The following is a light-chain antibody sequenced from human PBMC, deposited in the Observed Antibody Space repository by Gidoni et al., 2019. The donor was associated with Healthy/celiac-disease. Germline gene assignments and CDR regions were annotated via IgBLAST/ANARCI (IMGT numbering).Light chain of an antibody. CDR3: QSTDSSGTWV. J-gene: IGLJ3*02. Sequence: SYELTQPPSVSVSPGQTARITCSGDALPKQYAYWYQQKAGQAPVLVIYKDSERPSGIPERFSGSSSGTIVTMSISGVQAEDEADYYCQSTDSSGTWVFGGGTKLTVL. CDR2: KDS. V-gene: IGLV3-25*03. CDR1: ALPKQY.